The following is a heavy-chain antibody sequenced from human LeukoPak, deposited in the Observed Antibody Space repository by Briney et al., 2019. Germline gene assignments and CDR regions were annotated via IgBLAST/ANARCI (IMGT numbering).Heavy chain of an antibody. CDR3: GRGMQMAASSGYYSFVY. CDR2: VSGTRRA. D-gene: IGHD3-22*01. CDR1: VGFHTGYY. J-gene: IGHJ4*02. V-gene: IGHV4-4*07. Sequence: WDTLTLLCTVSVGFHTGYYWTWTRKPAGKGLEWSGRVSGTRRAYYYPSRERRVTISLDPSHYRISLKVTSAAGADKAVYLWGRGMQMAASSGYYSFVYWGEGTLVSVSS.